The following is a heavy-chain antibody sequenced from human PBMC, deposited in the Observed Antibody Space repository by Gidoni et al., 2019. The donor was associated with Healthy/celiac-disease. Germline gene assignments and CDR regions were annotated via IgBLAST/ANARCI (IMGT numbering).Heavy chain of an antibody. V-gene: IGHV3-21*01. D-gene: IGHD5-12*01. CDR1: GFTFSSYS. CDR3: VLALLQEDY. Sequence: EVQLVESGGGLVKPGGSLSLSCAASGFTFSSYSMNWVRQAPGKGLEWVSSISSSSSYIYYADSVKGRFTISRDNAKNSLYLQMNSLRAEDTAVYYCVLALLQEDYWGQGTLVTVSS. CDR2: ISSSSSYI. J-gene: IGHJ4*02.